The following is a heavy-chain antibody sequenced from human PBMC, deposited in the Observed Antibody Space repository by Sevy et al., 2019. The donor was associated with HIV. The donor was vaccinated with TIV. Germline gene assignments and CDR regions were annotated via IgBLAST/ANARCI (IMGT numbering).Heavy chain of an antibody. D-gene: IGHD7-27*01. CDR3: AREENRELGTIPLDS. V-gene: IGHV3-48*02. CDR2: ISKSGSTT. Sequence: GGSLRLSCAASGFTFSHHNMNWVRQAPGKGLEWISYISKSGSTTYFADSVRGRFTISSEKAKNSLLLEMHSLTDEDTAVYYCAREENRELGTIPLDSWGRGIQVTVSS. J-gene: IGHJ4*02. CDR1: GFTFSHHN.